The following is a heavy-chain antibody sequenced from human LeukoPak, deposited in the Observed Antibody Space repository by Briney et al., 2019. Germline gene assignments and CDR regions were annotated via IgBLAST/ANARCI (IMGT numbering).Heavy chain of an antibody. V-gene: IGHV1-24*01. CDR3: ARTKWFGELKGAFDI. J-gene: IGHJ3*02. CDR1: GYTLTELS. D-gene: IGHD3-10*01. Sequence: GASVKVSCKVSGYTLTELSMHWVRQAPGKGLEWMGGFDPEDGETIYAQKFQGRVTMTRDTSTSTVYMELSSLRSEDTAVYYCARTKWFGELKGAFDIWGQGTMVTVSS. CDR2: FDPEDGET.